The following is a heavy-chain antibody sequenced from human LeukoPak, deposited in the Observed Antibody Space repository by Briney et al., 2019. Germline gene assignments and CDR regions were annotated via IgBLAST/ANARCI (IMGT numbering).Heavy chain of an antibody. J-gene: IGHJ4*02. CDR1: SGSISSSNYY. CDR3: ARDDSTALDY. D-gene: IGHD4-17*01. V-gene: IGHV4-61*02. Sequence: SETLSLTCTVSSGSISSSNYYWSWIRQPAGKGLEWIGRISTIGNTNYNPSLNSRVTISIDTSKNQFSLKLSSVTAADTAVYYCARDDSTALDYWGQGTLVTVSS. CDR2: ISTIGNT.